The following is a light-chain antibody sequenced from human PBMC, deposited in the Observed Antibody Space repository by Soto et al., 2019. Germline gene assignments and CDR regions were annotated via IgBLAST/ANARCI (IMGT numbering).Light chain of an antibody. V-gene: IGLV2-11*01. CDR1: SSDIGDYNF. CDR2: DVT. CDR3: CSAAGSYSVV. Sequence: QSALTQPRSVSGSPGQSVTIFCTGSSSDIGDYNFVSWFQHHPGKAPKLMIYDVTERPSGVPDRFSGSKSGNTASLTISGLQAEDEADYYCCSAAGSYSVVFGGGTMLTVL. J-gene: IGLJ2*01.